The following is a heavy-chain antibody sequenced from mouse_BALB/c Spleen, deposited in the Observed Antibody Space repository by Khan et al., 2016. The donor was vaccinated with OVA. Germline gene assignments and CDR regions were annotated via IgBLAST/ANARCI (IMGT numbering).Heavy chain of an antibody. CDR2: INRNGGST. CDR1: SFTFSSYG. J-gene: IGHJ2*01. CDR3: ARSAI. Sequence: EVELVESGGGLVQPGGSLKLSCAASSFTFSSYGMSSVRQSPDKRLELVGTINRNGGSTDYPHNVKHRSTITADNAKNALYLQMRSLKSEDTAMYYWARSAIWGQGTTLTVSS. V-gene: IGHV5-6-3*01. D-gene: IGHD2-12*01.